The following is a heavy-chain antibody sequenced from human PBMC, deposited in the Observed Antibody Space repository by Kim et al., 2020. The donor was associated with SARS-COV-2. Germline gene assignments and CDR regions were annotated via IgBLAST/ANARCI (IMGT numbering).Heavy chain of an antibody. D-gene: IGHD2-2*01. CDR3: ARDCRSTSGYVYYYYYYGMDV. CDR1: GFTFSSYG. Sequence: GGSLRLSCAASGFTFSSYGMHWVRQAPGKGLEWVSVISCDGSNKYYADSVEGRFTISRDNSKNTLYLQMNSLRAEDTAVYYCARDCRSTSGYVYYYYYYGMDVWGPGTTGSVS. V-gene: IGHV3-33*05. J-gene: IGHJ6*02. CDR2: ISCDGSNK.